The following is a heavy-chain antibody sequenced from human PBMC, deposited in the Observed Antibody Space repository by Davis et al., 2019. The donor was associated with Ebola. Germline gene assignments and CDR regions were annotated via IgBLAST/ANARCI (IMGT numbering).Heavy chain of an antibody. CDR2: VSGSGGHT. CDR1: GFVFSNYD. V-gene: IGHV3-23*01. D-gene: IGHD2-15*01. CDR3: ARYCHYPDYFDF. J-gene: IGHJ4*02. Sequence: PGGSLRLSCAASGFVFSNYDMSWVRQVPGKGLEWVSTVSGSGGHTHYSDSVRGRFTISRDNSKNTLYLQMNSLRAEDTATYYCARYCHYPDYFDFWGQGTVVAVSS.